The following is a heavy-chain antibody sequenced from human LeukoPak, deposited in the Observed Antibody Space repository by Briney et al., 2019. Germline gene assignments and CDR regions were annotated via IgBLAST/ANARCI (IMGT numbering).Heavy chain of an antibody. Sequence: PSETLSLTCTASGVSISSYYWSCIRQPPGKGLEWIGYIYYSGSTNYNPSLKSRVTISVDTSKNQFSLKLSSVTAADTAVYYCARRGNYYDSSGYHDAFDIWGQGTMVTVSS. CDR2: IYYSGST. D-gene: IGHD3-22*01. CDR1: GVSISSYY. CDR3: ARRGNYYDSSGYHDAFDI. V-gene: IGHV4-59*08. J-gene: IGHJ3*02.